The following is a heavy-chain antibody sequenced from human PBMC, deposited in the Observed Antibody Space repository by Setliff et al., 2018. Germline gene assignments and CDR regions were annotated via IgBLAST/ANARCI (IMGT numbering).Heavy chain of an antibody. D-gene: IGHD5-12*01. J-gene: IGHJ3*02. V-gene: IGHV1-69*13. CDR1: GGTFRSDG. CDR2: IIPVFGTA. Sequence: GASVKVSCKASGGTFRSDGFSWVRQAPGQGLEWMGRIIPVFGTAKYAQKFRGRVTITADESTITAYMELSSLRSEDTAVYFCARSFNSGFYHQRDAYDIWGQGTLVTVSS. CDR3: ARSFNSGFYHQRDAYDI.